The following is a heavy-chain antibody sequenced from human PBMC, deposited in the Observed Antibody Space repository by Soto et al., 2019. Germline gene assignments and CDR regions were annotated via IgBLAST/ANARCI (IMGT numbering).Heavy chain of an antibody. V-gene: IGHV3-21*01. Sequence: GGSLRLSCAASGFTFSSYSMNWVRQAPGKGLEWVSSISSSSSYIYYADSVKGRFTISRDNAKNSLYLQMNSLRAEDTAVYYCARVAVRYGDLPGYWGQGTLVTVSS. CDR3: ARVAVRYGDLPGY. CDR2: ISSSSSYI. CDR1: GFTFSSYS. J-gene: IGHJ4*02. D-gene: IGHD4-17*01.